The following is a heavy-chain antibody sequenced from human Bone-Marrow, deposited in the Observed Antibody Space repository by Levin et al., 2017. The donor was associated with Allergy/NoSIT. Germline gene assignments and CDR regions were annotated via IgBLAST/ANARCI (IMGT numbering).Heavy chain of an antibody. D-gene: IGHD3-10*01. V-gene: IGHV4-30-2*01. Sequence: SETLSLTCSVSGASTSSGGHSWSWIRQPPGKALEWIGYIDYSGTAYYSPSLKSRVAISLDTSKNQFSLKLISVTAADTAVYYCASYMVRGVGGFDYWGQGILVTVSS. CDR3: ASYMVRGVGGFDY. CDR1: GASTSSGGHS. CDR2: IDYSGTA. J-gene: IGHJ4*02.